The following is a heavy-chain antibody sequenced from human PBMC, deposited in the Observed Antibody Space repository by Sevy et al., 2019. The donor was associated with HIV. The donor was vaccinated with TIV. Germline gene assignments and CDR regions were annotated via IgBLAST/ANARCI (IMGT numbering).Heavy chain of an antibody. CDR3: AWGGDDHDGSGYYWVFDY. CDR1: GFTFSNYW. D-gene: IGHD3-22*01. J-gene: IGHJ4*02. V-gene: IGHV3-7*04. CDR2: IKEDGSEK. Sequence: GGSLRLSCVASGFTFSNYWMTWVRQAPGKGLEWVANIKEDGSEKYYVDSVKGRFTISRDYAKNSLYLQMDSLRAEDTAGYDCAWGGDDHDGSGYYWVFDYWGQGTLVTVSS.